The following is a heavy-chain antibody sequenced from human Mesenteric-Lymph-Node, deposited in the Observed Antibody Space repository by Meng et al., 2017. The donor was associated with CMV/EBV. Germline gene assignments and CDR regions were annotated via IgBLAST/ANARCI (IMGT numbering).Heavy chain of an antibody. Sequence: VEIPQWGAGLLKPSDARSVTCAVYGGALSGYYWNWIRQSPGKGLEWIGEINHSGSTTYNPSFTSRIIISVDTSTNQISLNMSSVTAADTAVYYCARGSSYDILTGYFDYWGQGALVTVSS. CDR3: ARGSSYDILTGYFDY. V-gene: IGHV4-34*02. D-gene: IGHD3-9*01. J-gene: IGHJ4*02. CDR1: GGALSGYY. CDR2: INHSGST.